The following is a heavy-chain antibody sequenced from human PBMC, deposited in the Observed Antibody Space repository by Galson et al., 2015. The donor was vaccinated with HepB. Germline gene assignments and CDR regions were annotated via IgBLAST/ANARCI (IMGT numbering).Heavy chain of an antibody. V-gene: IGHV3-21*06. D-gene: IGHD3-10*01. CDR3: ARDYRPGFGSGSYYADWFDP. CDR1: GFTFRMYS. J-gene: IGHJ5*02. Sequence: SLRLSCAASGFTFRMYSMNWVRQAPGKGLEWVSSISSSTTYIYYADSVRGRFTISRDNAKNSLYLQMNSLRVEDTAVYYCARDYRPGFGSGSYYADWFDPWGQGSLVIVSS. CDR2: ISSSTTYI.